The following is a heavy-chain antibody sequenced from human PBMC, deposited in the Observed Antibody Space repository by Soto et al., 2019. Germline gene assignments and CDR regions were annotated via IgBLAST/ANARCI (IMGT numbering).Heavy chain of an antibody. Sequence: ASVKVSCKASGYTFTGYYMHWVRQAPGQGLEWMGWINPNSGGTNYAQKFQGWVTMTRDTSISTAYMELSRLRSDDTAVYYCAGDNYDSSGTDAFDIWGQGTMVTVSS. D-gene: IGHD3-22*01. CDR3: AGDNYDSSGTDAFDI. V-gene: IGHV1-2*04. CDR1: GYTFTGYY. CDR2: INPNSGGT. J-gene: IGHJ3*02.